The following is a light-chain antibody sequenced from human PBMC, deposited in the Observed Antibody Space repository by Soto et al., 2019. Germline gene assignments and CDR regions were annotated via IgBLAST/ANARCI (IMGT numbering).Light chain of an antibody. CDR2: GGS. Sequence: EIVLTQSPGTLSLSPGERATLSCRASQSVSSSYLAWYQQKPGQAPRLLLYGGSSRATGIPDRFRGSGAGTDFTLTISRLEPEDSAVYYCQQYDRSPWTFGQGTKVEI. J-gene: IGKJ1*01. V-gene: IGKV3-20*01. CDR3: QQYDRSPWT. CDR1: QSVSSSY.